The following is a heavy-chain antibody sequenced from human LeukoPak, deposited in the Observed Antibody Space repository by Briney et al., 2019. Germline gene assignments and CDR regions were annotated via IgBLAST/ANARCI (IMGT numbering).Heavy chain of an antibody. CDR3: AREPSGYCSGGSCVDFDY. J-gene: IGHJ4*02. CDR2: FDPEDGET. D-gene: IGHD2-15*01. Sequence: ASVEVSCKVSGYTLSELSMHWVRQAPGKGLEWMGSFDPEDGETIYAQKFQGRVTMTEDTSTDTAYMELSSLRSEDTAVYYCAREPSGYCSGGSCVDFDYWGQGTLVTVSS. V-gene: IGHV1-24*01. CDR1: GYTLSELS.